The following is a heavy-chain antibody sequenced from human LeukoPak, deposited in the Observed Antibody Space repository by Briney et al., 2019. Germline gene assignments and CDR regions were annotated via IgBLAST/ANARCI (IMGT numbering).Heavy chain of an antibody. D-gene: IGHD1-26*01. V-gene: IGHV4-39*07. Sequence: SETLSLTCTVTGGSISSSSYYWGWIRQPPGKGLEWIGSIYYSGSTYYNPSLKSRVTISVDTSKNQFSLKLSSVTAADTAVYYCARDRSVVGAMGDYWGQGTLVTVSS. CDR1: GGSISSSSYY. CDR2: IYYSGST. CDR3: ARDRSVVGAMGDY. J-gene: IGHJ4*02.